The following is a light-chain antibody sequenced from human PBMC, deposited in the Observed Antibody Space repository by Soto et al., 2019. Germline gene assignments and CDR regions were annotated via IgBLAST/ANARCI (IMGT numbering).Light chain of an antibody. CDR1: QSVSSY. CDR2: DAS. Sequence: EIVLTQSPATLSLSPGERATLSCRASQSVSSYLAWYQQKPGQAPGLLIYDASKRATGIPARFSGSGSGTDFTLTISSLEPEDFAVYFCQQSSNWPYTFGQGTKLEIK. V-gene: IGKV3-11*01. J-gene: IGKJ2*01. CDR3: QQSSNWPYT.